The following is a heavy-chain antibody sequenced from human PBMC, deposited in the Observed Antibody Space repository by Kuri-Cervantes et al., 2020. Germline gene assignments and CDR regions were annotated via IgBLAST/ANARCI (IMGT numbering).Heavy chain of an antibody. V-gene: IGHV3-30-3*01. J-gene: IGHJ4*02. D-gene: IGHD5/OR15-5a*01. CDR3: ATEGHVYGNHAIDS. CDR2: ISYDGSNK. CDR1: GFTFSSYA. Sequence: GESLKISCAASGFTFSSYAMHWVRQAPGKGLEWVAVISYDGSNKYYADSVKGRFTISRDNSKSTLYLHLNSLKTEDTAVYYCATEGHVYGNHAIDSWGQGTLVTVSS.